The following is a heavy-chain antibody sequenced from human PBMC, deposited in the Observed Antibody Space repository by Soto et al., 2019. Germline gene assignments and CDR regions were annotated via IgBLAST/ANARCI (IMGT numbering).Heavy chain of an antibody. CDR3: AKRGNYSSSWHYYYYYGMDV. D-gene: IGHD6-13*01. V-gene: IGHV3-23*01. CDR2: ISGSGGST. J-gene: IGHJ6*02. CDR1: GFTFSSYA. Sequence: GGSLRLSCTASGFTFSSYAMSWFRQAPGRGPEWVSAISGSGGSTYYADSVKGRFTISRDNSKNTLYLQMNSLRAEDTAVYYCAKRGNYSSSWHYYYYYGMDVWGQGTTVTVS.